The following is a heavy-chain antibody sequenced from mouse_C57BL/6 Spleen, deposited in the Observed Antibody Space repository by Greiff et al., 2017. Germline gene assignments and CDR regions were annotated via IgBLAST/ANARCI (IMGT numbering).Heavy chain of an antibody. J-gene: IGHJ1*03. Sequence: VQLQQSGPELVKPGASVKISCKASGYAFSSSWMNWVKQRPGKGLEWIGRIYPGDGDTNYNGKFKGKATLTADKSSSTAYMQLSSLTSEDSAVYFCARDGNYVEDYWYFDVWGTGTTVTVSS. CDR3: ARDGNYVEDYWYFDV. CDR2: IYPGDGDT. V-gene: IGHV1-82*01. CDR1: GYAFSSSW. D-gene: IGHD2-1*01.